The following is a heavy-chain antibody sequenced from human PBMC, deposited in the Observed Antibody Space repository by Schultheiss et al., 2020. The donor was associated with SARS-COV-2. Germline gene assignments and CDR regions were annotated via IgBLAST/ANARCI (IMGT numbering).Heavy chain of an antibody. CDR1: GFTFSNYW. D-gene: IGHD1-1*01. CDR2: IKQDGSEK. Sequence: GESLKISCAASGFTFSNYWMTWVRQAPGKGLEGVANIKQDGSEKYYVDSVKGRFTISRDNAKNSLYLQMNSLRAEDTAVYYCARRNDPYYYYGMDVWGQGTTVTVSS. CDR3: ARRNDPYYYYGMDV. J-gene: IGHJ6*02. V-gene: IGHV3-7*01.